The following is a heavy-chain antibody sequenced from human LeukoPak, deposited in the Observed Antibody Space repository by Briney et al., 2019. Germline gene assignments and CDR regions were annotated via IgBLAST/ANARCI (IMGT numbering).Heavy chain of an antibody. V-gene: IGHV1-2*04. Sequence: ASVKVSCKSSGYTFTGYYMHWVRQAPGQGLEWMGWINPNSGGTNYAQKFQGWVTMTRDTSISTAYMELSRLRSDDTAVYYCARARADIVATILDYWGQGTLVTVSS. J-gene: IGHJ4*02. D-gene: IGHD5-12*01. CDR2: INPNSGGT. CDR3: ARARADIVATILDY. CDR1: GYTFTGYY.